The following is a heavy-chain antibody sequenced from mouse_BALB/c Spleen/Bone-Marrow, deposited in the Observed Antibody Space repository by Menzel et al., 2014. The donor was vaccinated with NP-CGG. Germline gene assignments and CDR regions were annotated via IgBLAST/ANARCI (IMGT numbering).Heavy chain of an antibody. J-gene: IGHJ2*01. V-gene: IGHV1S22*01. CDR3: TKGNYFFDY. Sequence: GSELVRPGASVKLSCKASGYTFINYWIHWVKQRPGQGLEWIGNFYPGSGTTNYDEKFKTKATLTVDTFSSTAYMQLSSLTSEDSAVYYCTKGNYFFDYWGQGTTLTVSS. CDR2: FYPGSGTT. D-gene: IGHD2-1*01. CDR1: GYTFINYW.